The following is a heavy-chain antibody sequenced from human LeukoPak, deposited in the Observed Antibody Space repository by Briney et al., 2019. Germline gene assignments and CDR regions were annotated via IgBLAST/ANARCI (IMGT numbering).Heavy chain of an antibody. D-gene: IGHD1-1*01. CDR3: VRDETLWTLDW. V-gene: IGHV3-7*01. CDR2: INLDGSQK. CDR1: GFTVFNYW. Sequence: GGSLRLSCAASGFTVFNYWMSWVRQAPGKGLEWVANINLDGSQKYYVDSLKGRFTISRDNAKNSLYLQMDSLRVEDTAVYYCVRDETLWTLDWWGQGTLVSVSS. J-gene: IGHJ4*02.